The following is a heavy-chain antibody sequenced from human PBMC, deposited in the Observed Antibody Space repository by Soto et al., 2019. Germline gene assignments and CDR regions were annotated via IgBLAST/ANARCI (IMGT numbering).Heavy chain of an antibody. CDR2: ISGSGGST. CDR1: GFTFSSYA. V-gene: IGHV3-23*01. D-gene: IGHD2-15*01. J-gene: IGHJ4*02. Sequence: GGSLRLSCAASGFTFSSYAMSWVRQAPGKGLEWVSVISGSGGSTYYADSVKGRFTISRDNSKNTLYLQMNSLRAEDTAVYYCAKDLWEGYCSGGSCYSGVFDYWGQGTLVTVSS. CDR3: AKDLWEGYCSGGSCYSGVFDY.